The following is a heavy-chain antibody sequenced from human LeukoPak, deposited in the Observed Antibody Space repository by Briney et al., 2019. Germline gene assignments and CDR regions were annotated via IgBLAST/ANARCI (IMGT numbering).Heavy chain of an antibody. D-gene: IGHD3-10*01. J-gene: IGHJ4*02. CDR2: IYSGGST. Sequence: GGSLRLSCAASEFSVGSNYMTWVRQAPGKGLEWVSLIYSGGSTYYADSVKGRFTISRDNSKNTLYLQMNSLRAEDTAVYYCARLSEMFRGPQAISYFDYWGQGTLVTVSS. CDR3: ARLSEMFRGPQAISYFDY. CDR1: EFSVGSNY. V-gene: IGHV3-66*01.